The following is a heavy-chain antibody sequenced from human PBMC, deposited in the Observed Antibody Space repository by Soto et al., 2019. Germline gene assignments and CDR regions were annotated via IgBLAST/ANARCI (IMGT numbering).Heavy chain of an antibody. CDR2: ISSSSTYI. D-gene: IGHD3-22*01. Sequence: EVQVVESGGGLVKPGGSLRLSCAASGFTFSSHSMNWVRQAPGKGLEWVSTISSSSTYIYYADSVKGRFTISRDNAKNSLYLRVNSPRAEDTAVYCCAKATGYDMDHWGQGTLVSVPS. V-gene: IGHV3-21*04. CDR3: AKATGYDMDH. J-gene: IGHJ4*02. CDR1: GFTFSSHS.